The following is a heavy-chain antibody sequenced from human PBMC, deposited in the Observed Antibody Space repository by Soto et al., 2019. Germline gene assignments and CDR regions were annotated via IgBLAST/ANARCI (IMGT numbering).Heavy chain of an antibody. CDR1: GGTFRNYP. CDR2: IFPLTDIP. Sequence: QVQLVQSETEVRKPGSSVKVSGKASGGTFRNYPINWVRQAPGQGLEWMGSIFPLTDIPDYAQNFQARLTISADKSTSTAYMELSSLTSDDTAMYFCARGPLVVLNYFESWGQGTLVTVSS. CDR3: ARGPLVVLNYFES. J-gene: IGHJ4*02. V-gene: IGHV1-69*02.